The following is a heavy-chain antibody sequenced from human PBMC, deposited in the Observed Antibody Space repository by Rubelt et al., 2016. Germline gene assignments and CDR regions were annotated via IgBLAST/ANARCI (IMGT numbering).Heavy chain of an antibody. J-gene: IGHJ2*01. CDR3: ARGDATVPRSYWYFDL. CDR1: GGPFSSYA. V-gene: IGHV1-69*01. D-gene: IGHD4-17*01. Sequence: VQLVQSGAEVKKPGSSVKVSCKASGGPFSSYAISWVRQAPGQGLEWMGGIIPIFGTANYAQKFPGRVTMTADESTGTAYMELSSLRSEDTAVYYCARGDATVPRSYWYFDLWGRGTLVTVSS. CDR2: IIPIFGTA.